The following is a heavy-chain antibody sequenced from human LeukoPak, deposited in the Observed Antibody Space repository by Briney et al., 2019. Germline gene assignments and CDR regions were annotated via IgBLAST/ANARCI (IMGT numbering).Heavy chain of an antibody. Sequence: LPGRSLRLSCAASGFTFSSCGMHWVRQAPGKGLEWVAVIWNDGSYKYYADSVKGRFTISRDNSKNTLYLQMNSLRAEDTAVYYCARDRWNFDYWGQGTLVTVSS. D-gene: IGHD4-23*01. J-gene: IGHJ4*02. CDR2: IWNDGSYK. CDR3: ARDRWNFDY. CDR1: GFTFSSCG. V-gene: IGHV3-33*01.